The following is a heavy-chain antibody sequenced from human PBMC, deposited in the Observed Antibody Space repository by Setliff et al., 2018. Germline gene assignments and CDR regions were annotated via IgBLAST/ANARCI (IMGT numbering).Heavy chain of an antibody. CDR3: ARLPPLHTPMALTFDY. J-gene: IGHJ4*02. CDR2: MYYSGDT. CDR1: GGSVRGYY. Sequence: PSETLSLTCTVSGGSVRGYYWRWIRQPPGKGLEWIGYMYYSGDTNYNSSLKSRVTIPVDTSKNQFSLELRSVTAADTAVYYCARLPPLHTPMALTFDYWGQGILVTVSS. V-gene: IGHV4-59*08. D-gene: IGHD5-18*01.